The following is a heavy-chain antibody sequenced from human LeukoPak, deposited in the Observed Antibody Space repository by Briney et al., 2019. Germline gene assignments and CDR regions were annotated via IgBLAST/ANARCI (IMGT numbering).Heavy chain of an antibody. CDR1: GFTLRSYS. V-gene: IGHV3-21*01. D-gene: IGHD2-15*01. CDR2: ISSSSNYI. CDR3: ARDQDLNDY. J-gene: IGHJ4*02. Sequence: GGSLRLSCAASGFTLRSYSMNWVRQAPGEGLEWVSSISSSSNYIYYADSVKGRFIISRDNAKNSLFLQMNSLRTEDTAVYYCARDQDLNDYWGQGTLVTVSS.